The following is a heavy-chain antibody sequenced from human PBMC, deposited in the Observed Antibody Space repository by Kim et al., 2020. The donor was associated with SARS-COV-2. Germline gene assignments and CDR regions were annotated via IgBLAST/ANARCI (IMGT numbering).Heavy chain of an antibody. CDR1: GFTFSNYW. J-gene: IGHJ4*02. D-gene: IGHD2-21*01. CDR3: AYSRAHMG. V-gene: IGHV3-7*03. Sequence: GGSLRLSCAASGFTFSNYWMSWVRQVPGKGLEWVANIKYDGIEKHYVDSAKGRFTISRDNAKNSLYLQMNSLRAEDTAVYYCAYSRAHMGWGQGFLVTVS. CDR2: IKYDGIEK.